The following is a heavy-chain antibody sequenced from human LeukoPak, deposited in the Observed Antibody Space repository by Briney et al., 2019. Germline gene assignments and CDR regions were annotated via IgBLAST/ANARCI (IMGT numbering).Heavy chain of an antibody. CDR2: ISGSGGST. CDR3: AKGPHDYGDFYDY. J-gene: IGHJ4*02. CDR1: GFTFISYA. Sequence: PGGSLRLSCAASGFTFISYAMSWARQAPGKGLEWVSAISGSGGSTYYADSVKGRFTISRDNSKNTLYLQMNSLRAEDTAVYYCAKGPHDYGDFYDYWGQGTLVTVSS. V-gene: IGHV3-23*01. D-gene: IGHD4-17*01.